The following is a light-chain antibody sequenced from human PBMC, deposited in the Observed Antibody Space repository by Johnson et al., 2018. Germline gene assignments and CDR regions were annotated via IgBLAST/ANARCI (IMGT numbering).Light chain of an antibody. CDR2: ENN. CDR1: SSNIGNNY. CDR3: GTLDSSLSAGKF. J-gene: IGLJ1*01. Sequence: QSVLTQPPSVSAAPGQKVTISCSGSSSNIGNNYVSWYQQLPGTAPKLLIYENNKRPSGIPDRFSGSKSGTSATLGITGLQTGDEADYYCGTLDSSLSAGKFFGTGTKVTV. V-gene: IGLV1-51*02.